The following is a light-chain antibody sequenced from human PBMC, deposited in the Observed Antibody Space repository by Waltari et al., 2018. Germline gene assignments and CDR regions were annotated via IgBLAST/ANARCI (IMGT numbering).Light chain of an antibody. J-gene: IGKJ1*01. CDR2: LGS. CDR3: MQALQSPWS. V-gene: IGKV2-28*01. Sequence: DIVVTQSPLSLPVTPGEPASISCRSSQNLLHTNGYNYLDWYLQKPGQPPQLLIFLGSNRASGVPDRFSGSRSGTEFTLKISRVEAEDVGVYYCMQALQSPWSFGQGTKVEIK. CDR1: QNLLHTNGYNY.